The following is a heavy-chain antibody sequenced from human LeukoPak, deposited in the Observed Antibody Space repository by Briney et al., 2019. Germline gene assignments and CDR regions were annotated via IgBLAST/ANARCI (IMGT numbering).Heavy chain of an antibody. CDR2: INHSGST. Sequence: SEALSLTFAVYGGSFSGYYWSWIRQPPGKGLEWIGEINHSGSTNYNPSLKSRVTISVDTSKNQFSLKLSSVTAADTAVYYCARATGYSSGWYEDYWGQGTLVTVSS. CDR1: GGSFSGYY. D-gene: IGHD6-19*01. CDR3: ARATGYSSGWYEDY. V-gene: IGHV4-34*01. J-gene: IGHJ4*02.